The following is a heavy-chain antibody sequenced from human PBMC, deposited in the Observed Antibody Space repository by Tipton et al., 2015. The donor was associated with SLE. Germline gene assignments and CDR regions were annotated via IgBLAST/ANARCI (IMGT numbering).Heavy chain of an antibody. CDR3: ARERISLITYYYGSGSLDY. CDR2: ISYDGSNK. V-gene: IGHV3-30*03. Sequence: SLRLSCAASGFTFSNYGMHWVRQAPGKGLEWVAVISYDGSNKYYADSVKGRFTISRDNSKNTLYLQMNSLRAEDTAVYYCARERISLITYYYGSGSLDYWGQGTLVTVSS. D-gene: IGHD3-10*01. J-gene: IGHJ4*02. CDR1: GFTFSNYG.